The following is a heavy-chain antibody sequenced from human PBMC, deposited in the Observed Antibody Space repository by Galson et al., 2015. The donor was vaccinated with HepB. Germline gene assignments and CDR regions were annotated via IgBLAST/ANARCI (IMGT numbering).Heavy chain of an antibody. J-gene: IGHJ4*02. CDR1: GFTFSSYG. V-gene: IGHV3-30*18. CDR2: ISYDGSNK. Sequence: SLRLSCAASGFTFSSYGMHWVRQAPGKGLEWVAVISYDGSNKYYADSVKGRFTISRDNSKNTLYLQMNSLRAEDTAVYYCAKPFMTTVTTRWIGDYFDYWGQGTLVTVSS. CDR3: AKPFMTTVTTRWIGDYFDY. D-gene: IGHD4-17*01.